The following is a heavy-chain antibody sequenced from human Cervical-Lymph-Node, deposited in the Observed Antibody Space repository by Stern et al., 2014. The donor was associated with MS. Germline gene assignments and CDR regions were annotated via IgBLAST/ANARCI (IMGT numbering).Heavy chain of an antibody. D-gene: IGHD3-22*01. Sequence: QVQLQESGPGLVKPSQTLSLTCTVSGGSISSGGYYWSWIRQHPGKGLEXIRYIYYSGSTYYNPSLKSLVTISVDTSKNQFSLKLSSVTAADTAVYYCARMRAEYYYDSGRWFDPWGQGTLVTVSS. CDR1: GGSISSGGYY. J-gene: IGHJ5*02. CDR2: IYYSGST. V-gene: IGHV4-31*01. CDR3: ARMRAEYYYDSGRWFDP.